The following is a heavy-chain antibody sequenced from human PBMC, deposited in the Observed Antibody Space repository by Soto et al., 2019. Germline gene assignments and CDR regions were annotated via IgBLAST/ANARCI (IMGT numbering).Heavy chain of an antibody. V-gene: IGHV1-69*13. CDR1: GGTFSSYA. Sequence: SVKVSCKASGGTFSSYAISWVRQAPGQGLEWMGGIIPIFGTANYAQKFQGRVTITADESTSTAYMELSSLRSEDTAVYYCASLRYCSGGSCYSFDYWGQGTLVPSPQ. D-gene: IGHD2-15*01. CDR3: ASLRYCSGGSCYSFDY. J-gene: IGHJ4*02. CDR2: IIPIFGTA.